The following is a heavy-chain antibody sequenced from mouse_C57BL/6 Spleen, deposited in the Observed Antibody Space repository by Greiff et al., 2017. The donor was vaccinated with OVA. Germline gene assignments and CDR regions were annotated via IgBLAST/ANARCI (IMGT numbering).Heavy chain of an antibody. CDR2: IDPEDGET. CDR3: APTGYGSSYGAMDY. V-gene: IGHV14-2*01. Sequence: VQLQQPGAELVMPGASVKLSCKASCYTFTSYWMHWVKQRPGQGLEWIGRIDPEDGETKYAPKFQGKATITADTSSNTAYLQLSSLTSEDTAVYYCAPTGYGSSYGAMDYWGQGTSVTVSS. CDR1: CYTFTSYW. D-gene: IGHD1-1*01. J-gene: IGHJ4*01.